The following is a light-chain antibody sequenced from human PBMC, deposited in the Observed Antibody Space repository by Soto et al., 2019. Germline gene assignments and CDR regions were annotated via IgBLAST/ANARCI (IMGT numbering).Light chain of an antibody. CDR3: QQRLHWPIT. CDR1: QTVGRF. Sequence: DIVLTQSPATLSLSPGDRVTLSCRASQTVGRFLSWYQHSPGQGPRLLVYDASNRATGVPARFSGRGSETDFTLTTSSLEPEDFAVYYCQQRLHWPITFGQGTRLEIK. CDR2: DAS. V-gene: IGKV3-11*01. J-gene: IGKJ5*01.